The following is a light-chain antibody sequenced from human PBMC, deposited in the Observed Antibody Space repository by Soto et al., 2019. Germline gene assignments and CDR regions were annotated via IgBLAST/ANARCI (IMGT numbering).Light chain of an antibody. CDR3: HHHSTWPPFT. CDR1: QSISSD. V-gene: IGKV3-11*01. Sequence: DIVLTQSPVTRSVSPGERATLSCRASQSISSDLAWYHQKPGQAPRLRIYDSSNRTTGIPARLSGSVSGTDLTLTISSLEPEDCAVYYCHHHSTWPPFTFGPGTTVDVK. J-gene: IGKJ3*01. CDR2: DSS.